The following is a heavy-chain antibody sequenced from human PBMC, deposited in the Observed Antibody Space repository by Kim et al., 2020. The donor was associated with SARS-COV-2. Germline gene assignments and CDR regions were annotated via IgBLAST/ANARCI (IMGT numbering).Heavy chain of an antibody. CDR3: ARDRFRRYNWNYVY. J-gene: IGHJ4*02. D-gene: IGHD1-7*01. CDR2: IKQDGSEK. CDR1: GFTFSSYW. V-gene: IGHV3-7*03. Sequence: GGSLRLSCAASGFTFSSYWMSWVRQAPGKGLEWVANIKQDGSEKYYVDSVKGRFTISRDNAKNSLYLQMNSLRAEDTAVYYCARDRFRRYNWNYVYWGQGTLVTVSS.